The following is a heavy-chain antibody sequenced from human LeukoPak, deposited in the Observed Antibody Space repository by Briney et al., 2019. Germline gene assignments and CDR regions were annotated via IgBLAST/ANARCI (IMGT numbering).Heavy chain of an antibody. CDR1: GYTFTSYG. D-gene: IGHD3-9*01. J-gene: IGHJ6*02. CDR2: ISAYNGNT. CDR3: ARAYYDILTGPMAGYYYYGMDV. V-gene: IGHV1-18*01. Sequence: WASVKASCKASGYTFTSYGISWVRQAPGQGLEWMGWISAYNGNTNYAQKLQGRVTMTTDTSTSTAYMELRSLRSDDTAVYYCARAYYDILTGPMAGYYYYGMDVWGQGTTVTVSS.